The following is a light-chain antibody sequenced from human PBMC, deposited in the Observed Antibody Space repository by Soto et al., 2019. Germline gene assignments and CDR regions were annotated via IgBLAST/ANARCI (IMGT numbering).Light chain of an antibody. V-gene: IGKV3-15*01. CDR2: GAS. CDR3: QQYRSWPRT. CDR1: QSVDIS. Sequence: ELVLTQFPATQSEPPGQGDTLSCRASQSVDISLAWYQQKPGQAPRLLIYGASTRATDMPGTFSGRGSGTEFTLTISSLRPEDFGVYYCQQYRSWPRTFGQGTKVDIK. J-gene: IGKJ1*01.